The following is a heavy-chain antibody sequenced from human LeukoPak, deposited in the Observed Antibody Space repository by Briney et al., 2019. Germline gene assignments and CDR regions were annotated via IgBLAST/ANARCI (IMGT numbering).Heavy chain of an antibody. CDR2: ISYDGSYK. V-gene: IGHV3-30*18. Sequence: PGGSLRLSCAASEFTFSTYGMHWVRKAPGKGLEGVAVISYDGSYKFYADSVKGRFTISRDNSKSTLYLQMNSLRAEDTAVYYCAKDRYSGLNTIDYWGQGTLVTVSS. CDR3: AKDRYSGLNTIDY. CDR1: EFTFSTYG. D-gene: IGHD6-13*01. J-gene: IGHJ4*02.